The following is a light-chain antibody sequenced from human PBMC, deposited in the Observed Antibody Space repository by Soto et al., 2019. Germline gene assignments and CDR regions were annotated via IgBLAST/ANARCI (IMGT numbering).Light chain of an antibody. J-gene: IGLJ2*01. CDR1: SSDVGGYNY. CDR2: EVS. CDR3: SSYAGSLV. V-gene: IGLV2-8*01. Sequence: QSALTQPPSASGSPGQSVTISCTGTSSDVGGYNYVSWYQQHPSKAPKLMIYEVSKRPSGVPDRFSGSKSGNTASLTVSGLQAEDEADYYCSSYAGSLVFGGGTKLTVL.